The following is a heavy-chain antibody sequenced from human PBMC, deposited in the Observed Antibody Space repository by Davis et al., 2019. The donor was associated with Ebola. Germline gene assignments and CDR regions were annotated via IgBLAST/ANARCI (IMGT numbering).Heavy chain of an antibody. Sequence: SETLSLTCTVSGGSISGSTYYWGWIRQPPGKGLEWIASIYYSGSTYYNPSLKSRVTISVDTSKNQFSLKLSSVTAADTAVYYCARVKGGSLYYFDYWGQGTLVTVSS. D-gene: IGHD3-10*01. CDR1: GGSISGSTYY. CDR2: IYYSGST. CDR3: ARVKGGSLYYFDY. V-gene: IGHV4-39*01. J-gene: IGHJ4*02.